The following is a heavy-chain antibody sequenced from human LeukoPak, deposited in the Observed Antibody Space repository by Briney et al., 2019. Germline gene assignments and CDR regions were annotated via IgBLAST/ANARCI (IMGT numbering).Heavy chain of an antibody. CDR2: ISSSSSTI. D-gene: IGHD4-23*01. V-gene: IGHV3-48*01. CDR1: GFTFSSYS. CDR3: ASGGTFDI. J-gene: IGHJ3*02. Sequence: GGSLRLSCAASGFTFSSYSMSWVRQAPGKGLEWVSYISSSSSTIYYADSVKGRFTISRDNAKNSLYLQMNSLRAEDTAVYYCASGGTFDIWGQGTMVTVSS.